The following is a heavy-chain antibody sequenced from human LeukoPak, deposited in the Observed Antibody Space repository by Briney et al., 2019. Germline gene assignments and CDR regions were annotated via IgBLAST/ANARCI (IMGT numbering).Heavy chain of an antibody. D-gene: IGHD5-18*01. CDR3: ARHGYSYSYFNY. CDR2: IYHSGST. CDR1: GGSISSYY. Sequence: SETLSLTCTVSGGSISSYYWSWIRQPPEKGLEWIGYIYHSGSTNYNPSLKSRVTISVDTSKNHFSLKLSSATAAATAVYYCARHGYSYSYFNYWGQGTLVTVSS. J-gene: IGHJ4*02. V-gene: IGHV4-59*08.